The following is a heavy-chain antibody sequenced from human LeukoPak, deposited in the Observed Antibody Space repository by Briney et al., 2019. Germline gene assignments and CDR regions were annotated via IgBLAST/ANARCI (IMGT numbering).Heavy chain of an antibody. CDR3: ARDGVVRYCSGGSCYRTTTDY. D-gene: IGHD2-15*01. CDR2: INPNSGGT. Sequence: ASVKVSCKASGYTFTGYYMHWVRQAPGQGLEWMGRINPNSGGTNYAQKFQGRVTMTRDTSISAAYMELSRLRSDDTAVYYCARDGVVRYCSGGSCYRTTTDYWGQGTLVTVSS. V-gene: IGHV1-2*06. CDR1: GYTFTGYY. J-gene: IGHJ4*02.